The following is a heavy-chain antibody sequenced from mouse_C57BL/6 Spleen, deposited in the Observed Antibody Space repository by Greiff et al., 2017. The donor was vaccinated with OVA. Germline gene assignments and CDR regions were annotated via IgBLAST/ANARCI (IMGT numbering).Heavy chain of an antibody. CDR3: ARSGDYDWYFDV. J-gene: IGHJ1*03. Sequence: QVQLQQPGAELVRPGSSVKLSCKASGYTFTSYWMHWVKQRPIQGLEWIGNIDPSDSDTHYNQKFKDKATLTVDKSSSTAYMQLSSLTSEGSAVYYCARSGDYDWYFDVWGTGTTVTVSS. V-gene: IGHV1-52*01. D-gene: IGHD2-4*01. CDR2: IDPSDSDT. CDR1: GYTFTSYW.